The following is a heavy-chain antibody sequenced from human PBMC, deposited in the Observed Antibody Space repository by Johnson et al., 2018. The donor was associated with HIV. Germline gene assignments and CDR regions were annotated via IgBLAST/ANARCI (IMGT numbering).Heavy chain of an antibody. CDR3: AKARGYSSSWYLGYDAFEI. D-gene: IGHD6-13*01. CDR2: ISWNSGSI. J-gene: IGHJ3*02. V-gene: IGHV3-9*01. CDR1: GFTFDDYA. Sequence: VQLVESGGGSVQPGRSLRLSCAASGFTFDDYAMHWVRQAPGKGLEWVSGISWNSGSIGHADSVKGRFTISRDNAKNTLSLQMNNLRAEDTAVYYCAKARGYSSSWYLGYDAFEIWGQGTMVTVSS.